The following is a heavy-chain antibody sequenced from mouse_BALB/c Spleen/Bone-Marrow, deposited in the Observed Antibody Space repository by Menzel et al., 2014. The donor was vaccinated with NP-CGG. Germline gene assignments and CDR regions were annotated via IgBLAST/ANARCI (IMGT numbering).Heavy chain of an antibody. D-gene: IGHD1-1*01. CDR2: INPGSGGT. CDR3: ARSGYYGSSYYFDY. CDR1: GYAFTNYL. V-gene: IGHV1-54*01. Sequence: QVQLQQPGAELVRPGTSVKVSCKASGYAFTNYLIEWVKQRPGQGLEWIGVINPGSGGTNYNEKFKGKATLTADKSSSTAYMQLSSPTSDDSAVYFCARSGYYGSSYYFDYWGQGTTLSVSS. J-gene: IGHJ2*01.